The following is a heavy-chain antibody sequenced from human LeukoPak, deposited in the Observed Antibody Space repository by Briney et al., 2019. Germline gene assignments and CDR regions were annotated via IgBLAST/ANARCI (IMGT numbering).Heavy chain of an antibody. D-gene: IGHD3-22*01. CDR3: ARASYYYDSSGYPGYYFDY. CDR2: INPNSGGT. CDR1: GYTFTGYY. V-gene: IGHV1-2*02. J-gene: IGHJ4*02. Sequence: ASVKVSCKTSGYTFTGYYMHWVRQAPGQGLEWMGWINPNSGGTNYAQKFQGRVTMTRDTSISTAYMELSRLRSDDTAVYYCARASYYYDSSGYPGYYFDYWGQGTLVTVSS.